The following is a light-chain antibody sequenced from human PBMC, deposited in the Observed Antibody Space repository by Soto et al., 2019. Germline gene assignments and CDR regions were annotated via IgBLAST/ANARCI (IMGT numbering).Light chain of an antibody. CDR1: QSVSSN. CDR2: GAS. V-gene: IGKV3-15*01. Sequence: EIVMTQSPDTLFVTLGEGATLSCRASQSVSSNLAWYQQKPGQAPRLLIYGASTRATGIPARFSGSGSGTEFTLTISSLQSEDFAVYYCQQYNNWPRTFGQGTKV. CDR3: QQYNNWPRT. J-gene: IGKJ1*01.